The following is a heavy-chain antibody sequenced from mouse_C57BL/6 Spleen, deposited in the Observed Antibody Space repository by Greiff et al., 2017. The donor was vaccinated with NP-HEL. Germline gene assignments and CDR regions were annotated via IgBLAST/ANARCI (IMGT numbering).Heavy chain of an antibody. V-gene: IGHV1-39*01. D-gene: IGHD1-1*01. J-gene: IGHJ2*01. CDR3: ARCLYGSYYFDY. Sequence: EVKLMESGPELVKPGASVKISCKASGYSFTDYNMNWVKQSNGKSLEWIGVINPNYGTTSYNQKFKGKATLTVDQSSSTAYMQLNSLTSEDSAVYYCARCLYGSYYFDYWGQGTTLTVSS. CDR2: INPNYGTT. CDR1: GYSFTDYN.